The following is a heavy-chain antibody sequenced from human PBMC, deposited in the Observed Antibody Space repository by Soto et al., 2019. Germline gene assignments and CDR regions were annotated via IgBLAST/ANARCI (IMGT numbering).Heavy chain of an antibody. J-gene: IGHJ4*01. CDR1: GFIFSNNA. V-gene: IGHV3-30*01. CDR2: ISYESSEI. Sequence: GGSLRLSCVGSGFIFSNNAMHWVRQGPGKGLEWVAFISYESSEIFYADSVKGRFTISRDNPKNTLFLHMNSPRADDTAVYYCAIARVADSSLDHWGRGVLVTVSS. CDR3: AIARVADSSLDH. D-gene: IGHD3-3*01.